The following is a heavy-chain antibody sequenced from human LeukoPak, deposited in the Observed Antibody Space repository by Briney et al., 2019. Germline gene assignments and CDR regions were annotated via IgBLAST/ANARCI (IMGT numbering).Heavy chain of an antibody. V-gene: IGHV3-48*03. J-gene: IGHJ6*02. Sequence: GGSLRLSCAASGFTFSSYEMNWVRQAPGKGLEWVSYISSSGSTIYYADSVKGRFTISRDNAKNSLYLQVNSLRAEDTAVYYCAREEVGATYYGMDVWGQGTTVTVSS. CDR1: GFTFSSYE. D-gene: IGHD1-26*01. CDR3: AREEVGATYYGMDV. CDR2: ISSSGSTI.